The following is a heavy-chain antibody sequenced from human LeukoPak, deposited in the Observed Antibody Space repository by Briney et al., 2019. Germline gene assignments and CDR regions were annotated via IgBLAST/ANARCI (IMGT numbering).Heavy chain of an antibody. CDR1: GDSASSSTAA. D-gene: IGHD2-15*01. V-gene: IGHV6-1*01. CDR3: ARGQTGSGRIFDY. J-gene: IGHJ4*02. Sequence: PSQTLSLTCAISGDSASSSTAAWNWIRQSPSRGLEWLGRTYYRSKWYSDFAEYVKSRITIDPDTSKNQFSLQLNSVTPDDTAVYFCARGQTGSGRIFDYWGQGTLVTVSS. CDR2: TYYRSKWYS.